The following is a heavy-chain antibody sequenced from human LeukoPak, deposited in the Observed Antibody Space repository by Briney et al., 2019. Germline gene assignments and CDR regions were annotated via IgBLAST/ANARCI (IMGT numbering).Heavy chain of an antibody. CDR1: GFNFSDSR. CDR2: VNRDGTEK. J-gene: IGHJ4*02. CDR3: VRGDWYFES. Sequence: GGSLRLSCATSGFNFSDSRMTWVRQAPGKGLQWVANVNRDGTEKHFLDSVEGRFTISRDNAKKSLYLQMSSLRPQDTAVYFCVRGDWYFESWGQGTLVTVSS. D-gene: IGHD2-21*01. V-gene: IGHV3-7*04.